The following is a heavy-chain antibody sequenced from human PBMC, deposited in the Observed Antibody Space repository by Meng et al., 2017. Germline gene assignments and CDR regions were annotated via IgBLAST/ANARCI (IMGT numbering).Heavy chain of an antibody. CDR1: GFTFSSYE. Sequence: GGSLRLSCAASGFTFSSYEMNWVRQAPGKGLEWVSYISSSGSTIYYADSVKGRFTISRDNAKNSLYLQMNSLRAEDTAVYYCARGATLVQGGIVGATNAFDIWGQGKMVTVSS. CDR3: ARGATLVQGGIVGATNAFDI. D-gene: IGHD1-26*01. V-gene: IGHV3-48*03. CDR2: ISSSGSTI. J-gene: IGHJ3*02.